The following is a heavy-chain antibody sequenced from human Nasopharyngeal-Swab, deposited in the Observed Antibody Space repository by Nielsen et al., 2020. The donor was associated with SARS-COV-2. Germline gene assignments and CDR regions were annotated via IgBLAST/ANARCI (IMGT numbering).Heavy chain of an antibody. V-gene: IGHV3-23*01. Sequence: VRQAQGKGLEWVSSISGSGFTYYSDSVKGRFTISRDNSMDTLYLQMNSLRAEDTATYYCAKDWLYTSAWYGGSWGQGTLVTVSS. D-gene: IGHD3-22*01. J-gene: IGHJ5*02. CDR3: AKDWLYTSAWYGGS. CDR2: ISGSGFT.